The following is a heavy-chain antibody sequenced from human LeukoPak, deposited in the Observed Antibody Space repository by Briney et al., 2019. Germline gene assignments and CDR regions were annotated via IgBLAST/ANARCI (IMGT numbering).Heavy chain of an antibody. D-gene: IGHD3-22*01. CDR1: GFTFSSYG. V-gene: IGHV3-30*02. Sequence: GGSLRLSCAASGFTFSSYGMHWVRQAPGKGLEWVAFIRYDGSNEYYADSVKGRFTISRDNSKNTLYLQMNSLRAEDTAVYYCAKDQGYYDSSGSIGVFDYWGQGTLVTVSS. CDR3: AKDQGYYDSSGSIGVFDY. J-gene: IGHJ4*02. CDR2: IRYDGSNE.